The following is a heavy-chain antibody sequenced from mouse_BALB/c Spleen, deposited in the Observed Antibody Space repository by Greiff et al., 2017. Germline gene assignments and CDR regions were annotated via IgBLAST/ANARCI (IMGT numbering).Heavy chain of an antibody. CDR1: GFTFSSYT. Sequence: DVMLVESGGGLVKPGGSLKLSCAASGFTFSSYTMSWVRQTPEKRLEWVATISSGGSYTYYPDSVKGRFTISRDNAKNTLYLQMSSLKSEDTAMYYCTRGGNYSAWFAYWGQGTLVTVSA. D-gene: IGHD2-1*01. CDR2: ISSGGSYT. V-gene: IGHV5-6-4*01. J-gene: IGHJ3*01. CDR3: TRGGNYSAWFAY.